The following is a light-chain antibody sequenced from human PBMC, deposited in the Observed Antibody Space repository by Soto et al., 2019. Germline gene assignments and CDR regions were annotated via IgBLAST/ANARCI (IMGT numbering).Light chain of an antibody. V-gene: IGLV2-14*01. CDR2: EVS. CDR3: SSYTGSSTLV. CDR1: SSDFGDYDY. J-gene: IGLJ1*01. Sequence: QSALTQPASVSGSPGQSITISCTGTSSDFGDYDYVSWYLQHPGKVPKLMIYEVSNRPSGVSNRFSGSKSGNTASLTIFGLQAEDEADYYCSSYTGSSTLVFGTGTQLTVL.